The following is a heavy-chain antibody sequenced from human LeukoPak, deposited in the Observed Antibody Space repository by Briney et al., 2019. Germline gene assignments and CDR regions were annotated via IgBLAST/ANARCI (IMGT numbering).Heavy chain of an antibody. CDR3: AGRAIVGASAAFDI. Sequence: GASVKVSCKASGFTFTSSAVQWVRQARGQRLEWIGWIVVGSGNTNYAQKFRQRVTIVRDMSTSTAYMDLSSLRSEDTAVYYCAGRAIVGASAAFDIWGKGQWSPSPQ. CDR1: GFTFTSSA. J-gene: IGHJ3*02. D-gene: IGHD1-26*01. V-gene: IGHV1-58*01. CDR2: IVVGSGNT.